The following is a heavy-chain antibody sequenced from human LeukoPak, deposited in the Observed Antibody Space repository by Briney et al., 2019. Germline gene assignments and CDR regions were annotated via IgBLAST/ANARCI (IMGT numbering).Heavy chain of an antibody. CDR3: ARGGVGCFDY. CDR2: IRGSGGIT. V-gene: IGHV3-23*01. J-gene: IGHJ4*02. D-gene: IGHD6-19*01. CDR1: GFTFSSYA. Sequence: GGSLRLSCAASGFTFSSYAMSWVRQAPGKGLEWVSAIRGSGGITFYADSVKGRFTISRDNSKNTLYLQMNSLRAEDTAVYYCARGGVGCFDYWGQGALVTVSS.